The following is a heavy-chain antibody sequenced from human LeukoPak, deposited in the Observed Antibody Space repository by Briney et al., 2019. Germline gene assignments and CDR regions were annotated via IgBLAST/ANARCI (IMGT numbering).Heavy chain of an antibody. CDR3: ARDWYYDSSGYLPY. V-gene: IGHV3-33*01. CDR1: GFTFSRCA. J-gene: IGHJ4*02. Sequence: GMSLRLSCAASGFTFSRCAMHWVRQAPGKGLEWVAVIWYDGSNQYYVDSVKGRFTISRDNSKKMLYLQMNSLRAEDTAVYYCARDWYYDSSGYLPYWGQGTLVIVSS. D-gene: IGHD3-22*01. CDR2: IWYDGSNQ.